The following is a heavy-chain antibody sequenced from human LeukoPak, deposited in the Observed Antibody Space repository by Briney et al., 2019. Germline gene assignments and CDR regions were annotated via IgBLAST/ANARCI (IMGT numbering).Heavy chain of an antibody. CDR2: IYTSGST. V-gene: IGHV4-4*07. J-gene: IGHJ4*02. CDR1: GGSISSYY. CDR3: ARDSQQLPSYYFDY. Sequence: SETLSLTCTVSGGSISSYYWSWIRQPAGKGLEWIGRIYTSGSTNYNPSLKSRVTMSVDTSKNQFSLKLSSVTAADTAVYYCARDSQQLPSYYFDYWGQGTLVTVSS. D-gene: IGHD6-13*01.